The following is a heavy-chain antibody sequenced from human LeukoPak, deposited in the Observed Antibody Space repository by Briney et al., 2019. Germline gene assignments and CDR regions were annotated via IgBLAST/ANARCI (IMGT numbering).Heavy chain of an antibody. CDR1: GFTFDDYA. D-gene: IGHD6-13*01. CDR2: INWNSGSI. J-gene: IGHJ4*02. Sequence: GGSLRLSCAASGFTFDDYAMHWVRQAPGKGLEWDSGINWNSGSIGYADSVKGRFTISRDNAKNSLYLQMNSLRAEDMALYYCAKDRDSSSWYYFDYWGQGTLVTVSS. V-gene: IGHV3-9*03. CDR3: AKDRDSSSWYYFDY.